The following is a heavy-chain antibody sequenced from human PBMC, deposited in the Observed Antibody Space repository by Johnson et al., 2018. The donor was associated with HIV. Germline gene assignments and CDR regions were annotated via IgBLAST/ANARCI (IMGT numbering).Heavy chain of an antibody. CDR2: ISYDGSNK. D-gene: IGHD3-9*01. V-gene: IGHV3-30*14. J-gene: IGHJ3*02. CDR1: RFTFSRYA. CDR3: ARGAGYFDWLSADEGFAFDI. Sequence: QVQLVESGGGVVQPGRSLRLSCAASRFTFSRYAMHWVRQAPGKGLEWVAVISYDGSNKYYADSVKGRFTISRDNSKNTLYLQMGSLRTEDMAVYYCARGAGYFDWLSADEGFAFDIWGQGTMVTVSS.